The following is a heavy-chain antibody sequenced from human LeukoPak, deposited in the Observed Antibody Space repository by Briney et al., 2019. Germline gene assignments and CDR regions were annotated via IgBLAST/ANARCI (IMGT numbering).Heavy chain of an antibody. CDR2: IYYSGST. CDR3: ARHSSGWIYYFDY. CDR1: TFSSYA. J-gene: IGHJ4*02. V-gene: IGHV4-39*01. Sequence: TFSSYAMSWVRQPPGKGLEWIGSIYYSGSTHYNPSLKSRVTISVDTSKNQFSLKLNSVTAADTALYYCARHSSGWIYYFDYWGQGTLVTVSS. D-gene: IGHD6-19*01.